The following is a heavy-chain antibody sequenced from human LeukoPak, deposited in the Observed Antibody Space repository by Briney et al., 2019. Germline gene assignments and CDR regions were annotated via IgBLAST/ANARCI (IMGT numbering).Heavy chain of an antibody. D-gene: IGHD2-2*01. J-gene: IGHJ5*02. V-gene: IGHV4-61*01. CDR1: GGSVSGGSYY. CDR2: IYYTGNT. Sequence: SETLSLTCTVSGGSVSGGSYYWSWIRQPPGKGLEWIGYIYYTGNTIYSPSLKSRVTISVDVSQNQFSLKLSSVTAADTAVYYCARKNYQQNWFDPWGQGILVTVSS. CDR3: ARKNYQQNWFDP.